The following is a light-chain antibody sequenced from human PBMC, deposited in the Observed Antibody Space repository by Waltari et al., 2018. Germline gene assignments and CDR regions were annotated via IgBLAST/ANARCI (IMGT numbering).Light chain of an antibody. CDR1: QSVSSNS. CDR2: DSS. J-gene: IGKJ5*01. CDR3: QQYGTSSIT. V-gene: IGKV3-20*01. Sequence: EIVLTQSPDTLSLSPGEGATPSCRARQSVSSNSLAGYQQRPAHAPSRLFYDSSRRATGIPDRFSGSGSGTDFTLTINRLEPEDFAVYYCQQYGTSSITFGQGTRL.